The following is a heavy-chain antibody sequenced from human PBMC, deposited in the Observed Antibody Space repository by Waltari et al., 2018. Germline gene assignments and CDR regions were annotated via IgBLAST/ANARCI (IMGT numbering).Heavy chain of an antibody. V-gene: IGHV4-4*02. CDR1: GDSMDTNYW. CDR3: ARDRGRGIYLDS. Sequence: QLQLQQSGPGLVKPSESLSLTCGVSGDSMDTNYWWSWVRQAPGKGLEWIGQIRRSGKTHYHPSFESRVTVSIDTSNNQFSLKVASATAADTAVYYCARDRGRGIYLDSWGQGTLVTVSP. CDR2: IRRSGKT. J-gene: IGHJ4*02. D-gene: IGHD1-1*01.